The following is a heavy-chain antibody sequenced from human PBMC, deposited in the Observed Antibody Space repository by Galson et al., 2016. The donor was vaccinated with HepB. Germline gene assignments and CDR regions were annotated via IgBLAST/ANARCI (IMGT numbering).Heavy chain of an antibody. CDR2: IKQDGSDK. CDR3: ARRLSVLVIAARGWGYGMDV. Sequence: SLRLSCAASGFTFSSHWMSWVRQAPGRGLEWAANIKQDGSDKHYVDSVKGRFTVSRDNARKSMFLQMESLRVDDTAVYYCARRLSVLVIAARGWGYGMDVWGKGTTVTVSS. CDR1: GFTFSSHW. J-gene: IGHJ6*04. V-gene: IGHV3-7*01. D-gene: IGHD2-15*01.